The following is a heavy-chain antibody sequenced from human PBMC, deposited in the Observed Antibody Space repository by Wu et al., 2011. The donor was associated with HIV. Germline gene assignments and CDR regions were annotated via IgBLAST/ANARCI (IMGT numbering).Heavy chain of an antibody. Sequence: QVQLVQSGAEVKKPGASVKVSCKASGYTFTSYGISWVRQAPGQGLEWMGWISAYNGNTKYAQKLQVRVTMTTDTSTSTAYMELRSLRSDDTAVYYCARDTPGEMPTISGGDYWGQGTLVTVSS. J-gene: IGHJ4*02. D-gene: IGHD5-24*01. CDR1: GYTFTSYG. CDR2: ISAYNGNT. V-gene: IGHV1-18*04. CDR3: ARDTPGEMPTISGGDY.